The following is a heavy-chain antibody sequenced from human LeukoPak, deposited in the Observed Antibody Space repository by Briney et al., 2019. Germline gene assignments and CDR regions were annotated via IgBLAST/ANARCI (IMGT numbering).Heavy chain of an antibody. CDR2: IYYSGST. Sequence: PSETLSLTCTVSGGSISSSSYYWGWIRQHPGKGLEWIGYIYYSGSTYYNPSLKSRVTISVDTSKNQFSLKLSSVTAADTAVYYCARFLHMFDPWGQGTLVTVSS. V-gene: IGHV4-31*03. J-gene: IGHJ5*02. CDR1: GGSISSSSYY. CDR3: ARFLHMFDP.